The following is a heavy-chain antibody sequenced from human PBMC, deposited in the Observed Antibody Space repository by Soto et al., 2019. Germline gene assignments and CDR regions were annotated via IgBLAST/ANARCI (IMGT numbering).Heavy chain of an antibody. J-gene: IGHJ3*02. CDR3: ARVERGTATTVVDAFDI. Sequence: QEQLQQWGAGLLKPSETLSLTCAVYGGFVSSGNYYWSWIRQPPGKGLEGIGEMSHSGGTHFNPSLKSGVTISVDTSKNQFSLKMSCVTAADTALYYCARVERGTATTVVDAFDIWGPGTMVTVSS. V-gene: IGHV4-34*01. CDR2: MSHSGGT. CDR1: GGFVSSGNYY. D-gene: IGHD1-1*01.